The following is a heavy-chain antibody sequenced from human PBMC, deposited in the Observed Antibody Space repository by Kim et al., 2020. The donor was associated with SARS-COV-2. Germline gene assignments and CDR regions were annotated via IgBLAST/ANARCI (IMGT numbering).Heavy chain of an antibody. CDR2: INTNTENP. V-gene: IGHV7-4-1*02. D-gene: IGHD1-7*01. Sequence: ASVKVSCKASGYTFTTYGLNWVRQAPGQGLEWLGWINTNTENPTYAQGFAGRLVISLDTSVSTAYLQISSLKADDTAVFYCAREAPFLEGNYNPYYFYYW. J-gene: IGHJ4*01. CDR1: GYTFTTYG. CDR3: AREAPFLEGNYNPYYFYY.